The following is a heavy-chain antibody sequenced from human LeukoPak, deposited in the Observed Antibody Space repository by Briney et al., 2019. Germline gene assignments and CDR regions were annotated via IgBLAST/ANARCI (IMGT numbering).Heavy chain of an antibody. Sequence: PGGSLRLSCAASGFTFSSYWMSWARQAPGKGLEWVANIKQDGSEKYYVDSVKGRFTNSRDNAKNSLYLQMNSLRAEDTAVYYCARDLWAQQEGDGFDIWGQGTMVTVSS. J-gene: IGHJ3*02. V-gene: IGHV3-7*03. CDR2: IKQDGSEK. D-gene: IGHD6-13*01. CDR1: GFTFSSYW. CDR3: ARDLWAQQEGDGFDI.